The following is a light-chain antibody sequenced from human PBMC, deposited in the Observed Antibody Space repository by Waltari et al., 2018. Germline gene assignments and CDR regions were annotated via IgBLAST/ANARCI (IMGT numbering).Light chain of an antibody. CDR1: QSISSY. Sequence: EIVLTQSPATLSLSPGERATLSCRASQSISSYLAWYQQQPGQAPRLLIYDASNRATGIPARFSGSVAGTDFFLTISSLEPEDVAVYYCQQRSSWPPITFGQGTRLEIK. CDR2: DAS. V-gene: IGKV3-11*01. J-gene: IGKJ5*01. CDR3: QQRSSWPPIT.